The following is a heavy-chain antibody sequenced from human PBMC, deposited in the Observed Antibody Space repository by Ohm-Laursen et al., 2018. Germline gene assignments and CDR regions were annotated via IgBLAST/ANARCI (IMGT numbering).Heavy chain of an antibody. CDR1: VFTFSSYG. D-gene: IGHD3-3*01. Sequence: SLRLSCAASVFTFSSYGMHWVRQAPGKGLEWVAFISDDGSDKYYADSVKGRFTISRDNSKNTLYLQMNSLRAEDTAVYYCAKRYYDFWSGYYPLVDVWGKGTTVTVSS. CDR3: AKRYYDFWSGYYPLVDV. V-gene: IGHV3-30*18. J-gene: IGHJ6*04. CDR2: ISDDGSDK.